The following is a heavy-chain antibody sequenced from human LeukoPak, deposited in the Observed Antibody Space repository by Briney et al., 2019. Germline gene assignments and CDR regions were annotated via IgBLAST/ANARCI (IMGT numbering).Heavy chain of an antibody. D-gene: IGHD2-15*01. Sequence: GGSLRLSCAASGFTFSSYAMSWVRQAPGKGLEWVSAISGSGGSTYYADSVKGRFTISRDNSKNTLYLQTNSLRAEDTAVYYCAKLPRYCSGGSCYSYFDYWGQGTLVTVSS. J-gene: IGHJ4*02. CDR3: AKLPRYCSGGSCYSYFDY. CDR1: GFTFSSYA. V-gene: IGHV3-23*01. CDR2: ISGSGGST.